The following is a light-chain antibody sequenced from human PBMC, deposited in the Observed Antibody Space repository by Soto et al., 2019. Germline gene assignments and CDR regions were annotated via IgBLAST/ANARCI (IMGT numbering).Light chain of an antibody. Sequence: EIVLTQSPGTLSLSPGERATLSCRASQSVSSSYLAWYQQKPGQAPRLLIYGASSRATGIPDRFSGSGSGTDFTLTISRLEPEDFAVYYCQQYFEWPPMTFGQGTKVEI. V-gene: IGKV3-20*01. CDR1: QSVSSSY. CDR2: GAS. J-gene: IGKJ1*01. CDR3: QQYFEWPPMT.